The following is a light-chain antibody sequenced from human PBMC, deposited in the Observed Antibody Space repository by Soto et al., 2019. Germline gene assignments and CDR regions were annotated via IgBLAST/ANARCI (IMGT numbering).Light chain of an antibody. CDR2: DVS. V-gene: IGLV2-14*01. CDR3: SSYTSSSL. Sequence: QSALTQPASVSGSPGQSITISCIGTSSDVGGYNYVSWYQQHPGKAPKLMIYDVSNRPSGVSNRFSGSKSGNTASLTISGLQAEDEADYYCSSYTSSSLFGGGTKLTV. J-gene: IGLJ2*01. CDR1: SSDVGGYNY.